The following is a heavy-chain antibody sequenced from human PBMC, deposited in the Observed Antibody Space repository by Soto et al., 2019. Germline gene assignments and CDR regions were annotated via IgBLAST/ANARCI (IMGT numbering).Heavy chain of an antibody. D-gene: IGHD6-13*01. V-gene: IGHV4-34*01. Sequence: PSETLSLTCAVYGGSFSGYYWSWIRQPPGKGLEWIGEINHSGSTNYNPSLKSRVTISVDTSKNQFSLKLSSVTAADTAVYYCARVGKKRVRSIAAAGPYYYYGMDVWGQGTTVTVSS. CDR3: ARVGKKRVRSIAAAGPYYYYGMDV. J-gene: IGHJ6*02. CDR1: GGSFSGYY. CDR2: INHSGST.